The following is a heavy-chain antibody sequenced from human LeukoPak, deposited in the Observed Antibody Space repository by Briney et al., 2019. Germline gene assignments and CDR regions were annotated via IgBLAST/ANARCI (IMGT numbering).Heavy chain of an antibody. D-gene: IGHD1-26*01. Sequence: ASVKVSCKASGYTFTSYGITWVRQAPGQGLEWMGWISAYNGNTNYAQKLQGRVTMTTDTSTSTAYMELRSLRSDDTAVYYCARGGPVIVGASGAFDIWGQGTMVTVSS. CDR2: ISAYNGNT. J-gene: IGHJ3*02. V-gene: IGHV1-18*01. CDR1: GYTFTSYG. CDR3: ARGGPVIVGASGAFDI.